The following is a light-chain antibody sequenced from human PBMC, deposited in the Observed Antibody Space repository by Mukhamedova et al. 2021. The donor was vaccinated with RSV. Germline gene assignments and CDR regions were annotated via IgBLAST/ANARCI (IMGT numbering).Light chain of an antibody. CDR2: SAS. CDR3: QESFRAPVT. J-gene: IGKJ4*01. V-gene: IGKV1-39*01. Sequence: WYQRRVHGKAPKLLIYSASRLQSGVPSRFSGSGSGTDFTLIISGLQPEDCAIYYCQESFRAPVTFGGGTKVEIK.